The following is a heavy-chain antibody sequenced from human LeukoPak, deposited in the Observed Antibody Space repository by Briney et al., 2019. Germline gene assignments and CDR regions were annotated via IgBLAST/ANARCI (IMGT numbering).Heavy chain of an antibody. V-gene: IGHV3-23*01. CDR1: GFTFSGYG. CDR2: ISGRGGST. Sequence: SGGSLRLSCAASGFTFSGYGMSWVRQAPGKRLEWVSAISGRGGSTYYADSVKGRFTISRDNSKNTLYLQMNRLKNEDTAVYYRTTGLRRYYDSSGYYQYYFVYWGEGTLVTVSS. J-gene: IGHJ4*02. D-gene: IGHD3-22*01. CDR3: TTGLRRYYDSSGYYQYYFVY.